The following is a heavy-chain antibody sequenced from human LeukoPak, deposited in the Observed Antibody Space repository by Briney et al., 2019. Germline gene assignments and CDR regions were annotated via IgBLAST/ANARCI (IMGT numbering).Heavy chain of an antibody. V-gene: IGHV4-34*12. CDR1: GESLSGYF. D-gene: IGHD3-10*01. CDR3: ARARTIITMVRGVIFNWFDP. CDR2: IFYSGST. J-gene: IGHJ5*02. Sequence: SETLSLTCAVYGESLSGYFWGWIRQPPGKGLEWIGSIFYSGSTYYNPSLKSRVTISVDTSKNQFSLKLSSVTAADTAVYYCARARTIITMVRGVIFNWFDPWGQGTLVTVSS.